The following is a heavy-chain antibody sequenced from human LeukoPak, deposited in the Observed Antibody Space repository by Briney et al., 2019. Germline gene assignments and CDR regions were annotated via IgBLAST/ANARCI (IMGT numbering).Heavy chain of an antibody. Sequence: GGSLRLSCAASGFTFSSYWMSWVRQAPGKGLEWVANIKQDGSEKYYVDSVKGRFTISRDNAKNSLYLQMNSLRAEDTAVYYCAKVGVSGYYDSSGSVGYFDYWGQGTLVTVSS. CDR3: AKVGVSGYYDSSGSVGYFDY. D-gene: IGHD3-22*01. V-gene: IGHV3-7*03. CDR2: IKQDGSEK. J-gene: IGHJ4*02. CDR1: GFTFSSYW.